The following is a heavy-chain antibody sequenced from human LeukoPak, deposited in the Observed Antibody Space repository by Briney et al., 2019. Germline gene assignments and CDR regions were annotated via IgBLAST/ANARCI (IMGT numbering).Heavy chain of an antibody. V-gene: IGHV4-30-4*01. CDR3: AREHKSYGDYPYYFDS. CDR2: INKKGGT. Sequence: SQTLSVTCTVSSDSISSGDYYWSWIRQPAGKGLEFIGYINKKGGTFYNPPLKSRDSISIDTSKNQFSLKLTSVTAADTAVYFCAREHKSYGDYPYYFDSWGQGTLVTVSS. D-gene: IGHD4-17*01. CDR1: SDSISSGDYY. J-gene: IGHJ4*02.